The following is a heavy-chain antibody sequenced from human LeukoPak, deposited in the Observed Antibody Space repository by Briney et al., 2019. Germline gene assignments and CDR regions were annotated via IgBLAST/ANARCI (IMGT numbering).Heavy chain of an antibody. D-gene: IGHD3-9*01. Sequence: GASVKVSRKASGYTFTSYGISWVRQAPGQGLKWMGWISAHNGNTNYAQKLQGRVTMTTDTFTSTAYMQLRSLRSDDTAVYYCAAESRGKFDWLFWDYYYGMDVWGQGTTVTVSS. J-gene: IGHJ6*02. CDR2: ISAHNGNT. CDR1: GYTFTSYG. V-gene: IGHV1-18*01. CDR3: AAESRGKFDWLFWDYYYGMDV.